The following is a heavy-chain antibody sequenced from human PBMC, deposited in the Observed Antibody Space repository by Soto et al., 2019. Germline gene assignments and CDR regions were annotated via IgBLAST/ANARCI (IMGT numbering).Heavy chain of an antibody. Sequence: PGGSLRLSCAASGFTFSSYWMSWVRQAPGKGLEWVANIKQDGSEKYYVDSVKGRFTISRDNAKNSLYLQMSSLRAEDTAVYYCAGPHDYSNYYFDYWGRGTLVTVSS. CDR3: AGPHDYSNYYFDY. CDR1: GFTFSSYW. D-gene: IGHD4-4*01. V-gene: IGHV3-7*03. J-gene: IGHJ4*02. CDR2: IKQDGSEK.